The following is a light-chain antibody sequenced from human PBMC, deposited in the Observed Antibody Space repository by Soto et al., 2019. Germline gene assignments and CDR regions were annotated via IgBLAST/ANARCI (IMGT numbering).Light chain of an antibody. V-gene: IGLV3-10*01. J-gene: IGLJ1*01. Sequence: SYDLTQPPSVSVSPGQTARITCSGDALPKSYAYWYQQKSGQAPVLVIYEDTKRPSGIPERFSGSSSGTMATLTISGAQVEDEADYYCYSTDSSGNHYVFGTGTKLTVL. CDR1: ALPKSY. CDR3: YSTDSSGNHYV. CDR2: EDT.